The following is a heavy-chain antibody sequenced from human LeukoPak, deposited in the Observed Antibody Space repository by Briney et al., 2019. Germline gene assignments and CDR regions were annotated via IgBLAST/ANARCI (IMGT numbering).Heavy chain of an antibody. CDR2: ISSSSSYI. J-gene: IGHJ4*02. V-gene: IGHV3-21*01. D-gene: IGHD3-10*01. Sequence: GGSLRLSCAASGFTFSSYSMNWVRQAPGKGLEWVSSISSSSSYIYYADSVKGRFTISRDNAKNSLYLQMNSLRAEDTAVYYCATLPGGVRGVKGYYFDYWGQGTLVTVSS. CDR1: GFTFSSYS. CDR3: ATLPGGVRGVKGYYFDY.